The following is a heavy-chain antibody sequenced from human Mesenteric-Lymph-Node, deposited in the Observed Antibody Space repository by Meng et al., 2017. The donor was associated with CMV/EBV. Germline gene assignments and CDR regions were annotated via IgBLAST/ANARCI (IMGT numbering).Heavy chain of an antibody. CDR3: AKDTYYDFWSGYYLGAFDY. J-gene: IGHJ4*02. V-gene: IGHV3-23*01. CDR2: ISGSGGST. D-gene: IGHD3-3*01. CDR1: GFIFGDYA. Sequence: GESLKISCTTSGFIFGDYAMSWVRQAPGKGLEWVSAISGSGGSTYYADSVKGRFTISRDNSKNTLYLQMNSLRAEDTAVYYCAKDTYYDFWSGYYLGAFDYWGQGTLVTVSS.